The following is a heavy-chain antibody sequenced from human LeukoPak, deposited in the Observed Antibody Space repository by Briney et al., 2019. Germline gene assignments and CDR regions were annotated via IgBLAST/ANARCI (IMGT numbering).Heavy chain of an antibody. V-gene: IGHV3-33*06. J-gene: IGHJ6*03. Sequence: PGRSLRLSCAASGFTFSSYGMHWVRQSPGKGLEWVAVIWYDGSNKYYADSVKGRFTISRDNSKNTLYLQMNSLRAEDTAVYYCAKGRYYYDSSRYYSEYYMDVWGKGTTVTVSS. CDR2: IWYDGSNK. CDR3: AKGRYYYDSSRYYSEYYMDV. D-gene: IGHD3-22*01. CDR1: GFTFSSYG.